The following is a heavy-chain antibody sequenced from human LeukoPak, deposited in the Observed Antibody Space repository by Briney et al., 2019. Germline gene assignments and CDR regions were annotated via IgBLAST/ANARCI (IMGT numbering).Heavy chain of an antibody. CDR1: GFTFSDYY. CDR2: ISSSSYT. CDR3: ARDYYASGSYGWFDP. J-gene: IGHJ5*02. Sequence: GGSLRLSCAASGFTFSDYYMSWIRRAPGKGLEWISYISSSSYTNYADSVKGRFTVSRDNAKNSLYLQMNSLRAEDTAMYYCARDYYASGSYGWFDPWGQGTLVTVSS. V-gene: IGHV3-11*05. D-gene: IGHD3-10*01.